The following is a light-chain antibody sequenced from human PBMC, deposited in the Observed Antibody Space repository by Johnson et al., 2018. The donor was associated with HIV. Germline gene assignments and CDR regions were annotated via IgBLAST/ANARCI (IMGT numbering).Light chain of an antibody. CDR1: SSNIGNNY. CDR2: DNN. Sequence: QSVLTQPPSVSAAPGQKVTISCSGSSSNIGNNYVYWYQQLPGTAPKLLIYDNNKRPSGIPDRFSGSKSGTSATLGIAGLQTGDEAAYYCGTWDNSLSTGAVFGTVTKVTVL. V-gene: IGLV1-51*01. CDR3: GTWDNSLSTGAV. J-gene: IGLJ1*01.